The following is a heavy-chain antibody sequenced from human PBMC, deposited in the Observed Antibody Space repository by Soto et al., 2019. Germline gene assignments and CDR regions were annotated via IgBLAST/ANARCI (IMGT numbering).Heavy chain of an antibody. CDR2: IYWNDDK. J-gene: IGHJ5*02. CDR1: GFSLSTSGVG. D-gene: IGHD3-3*01. V-gene: IGHV2-5*01. Sequence: ESGPTLVNPTQTLTLTCTFSGFSLSTSGVGVGWIRQPPGKALEWLALIYWNDDKRYSPSLKSRLTITKDTSKNQVVLTMTNMDPVDTATYYCAQKAPDYDFWSGYYTGNWFDPWGQGTLVTVSS. CDR3: AQKAPDYDFWSGYYTGNWFDP.